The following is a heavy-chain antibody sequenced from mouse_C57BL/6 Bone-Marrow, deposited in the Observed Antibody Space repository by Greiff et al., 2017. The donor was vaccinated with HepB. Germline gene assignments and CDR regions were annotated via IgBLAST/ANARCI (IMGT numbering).Heavy chain of an antibody. CDR3: ARHNYYGSSWGFAY. J-gene: IGHJ3*01. V-gene: IGHV5-6*01. Sequence: EVKLVESGGDLVKPGGSLKLSCAASGFTFSSYGMSWVRQTPDKRLEWVATISSGGSYTYYPDSVKGRFTISRDNAKNTLYLQMSSLKSEDTAMYYCARHNYYGSSWGFAYWGQGTLVTVSA. CDR2: ISSGGSYT. D-gene: IGHD1-1*01. CDR1: GFTFSSYG.